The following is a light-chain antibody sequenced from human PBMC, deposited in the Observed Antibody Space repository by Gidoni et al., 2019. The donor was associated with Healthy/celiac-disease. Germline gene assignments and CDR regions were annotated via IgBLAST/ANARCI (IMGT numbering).Light chain of an antibody. CDR3: AAWDDSLGVV. J-gene: IGLJ2*01. V-gene: IGLV1-47*01. Sequence: QSVLTQPPSAYGTPGQRVTISCSGSSSNIGSNYVYWCQQLPGTAPNLLIYRNNQRPSGVPDLFSGSKSGTSASLAISGLRSEDEADYYCAAWDDSLGVVFGGGTKLTVL. CDR2: RNN. CDR1: SSNIGSNY.